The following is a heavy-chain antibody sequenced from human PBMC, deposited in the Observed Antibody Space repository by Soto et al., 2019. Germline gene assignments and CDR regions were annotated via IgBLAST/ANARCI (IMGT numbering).Heavy chain of an antibody. CDR1: GDSVSSDNYY. CDR2: VYSSGRT. V-gene: IGHV4-61*03. CDR3: ARDIRGCGRAFGC. D-gene: IGHD5-12*01. J-gene: IGHJ4*02. Sequence: PSETLSLTCTVSGDSVSSDNYYWTWIRQPPGKGLEWIGYVYSSGRTNYNPSLKSRVTISLDTSSNHFSLKFTSVTAADTAVYYWARDIRGCGRAFGCWGRGTLVAVCS.